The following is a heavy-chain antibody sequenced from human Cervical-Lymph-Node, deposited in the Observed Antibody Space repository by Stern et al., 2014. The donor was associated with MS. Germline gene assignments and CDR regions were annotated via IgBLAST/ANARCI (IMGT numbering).Heavy chain of an antibody. CDR2: IKSKTDGGTT. V-gene: IGHV3-15*01. J-gene: IGHJ5*02. D-gene: IGHD3-22*01. CDR3: TTEYYYDSSGYPT. Sequence: EMQLVESGGGLVKPGGSLRLSCAASGFTFSNAWMSWVRQAPGKGLEWVGRIKSKTDGGTTDYAAPVKGRFTISRDDSKNTLYLQMNSLKTEDTAVYYCTTEYYYDSSGYPTWGQGTLVTVSS. CDR1: GFTFSNAW.